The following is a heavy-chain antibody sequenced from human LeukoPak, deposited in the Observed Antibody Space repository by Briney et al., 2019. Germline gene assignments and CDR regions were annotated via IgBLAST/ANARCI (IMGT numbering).Heavy chain of an antibody. V-gene: IGHV4-34*01. D-gene: IGHD3-3*01. CDR3: ARLPIMIFGVVYQNYFDY. Sequence: SETLSLTCAVYGGSFSGYYWSWIRQPPGKGLEWIGEINHSGSTNYNPSLMSRVTISVDTSKNQFSLKLSSVTAADTAVYYCARLPIMIFGVVYQNYFDYWGQGTLVTVSS. CDR1: GGSFSGYY. CDR2: INHSGST. J-gene: IGHJ4*02.